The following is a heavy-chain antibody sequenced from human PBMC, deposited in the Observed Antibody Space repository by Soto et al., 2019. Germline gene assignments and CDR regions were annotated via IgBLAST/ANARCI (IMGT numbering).Heavy chain of an antibody. CDR3: AREYSSSPYYYYGMDV. CDR1: GFTFSSYA. J-gene: IGHJ6*02. D-gene: IGHD6-6*01. Sequence: QVQLVESGGGVVQPGRSLRLSCAASGFTFSSYAMHWVRQAPGKGLEWVAVISYDGSNKYYADSVKGRFTISRDNSKNTLYQQMNSLRAEDTAVYYCAREYSSSPYYYYGMDVWGQGTTVTVSS. CDR2: ISYDGSNK. V-gene: IGHV3-30-3*01.